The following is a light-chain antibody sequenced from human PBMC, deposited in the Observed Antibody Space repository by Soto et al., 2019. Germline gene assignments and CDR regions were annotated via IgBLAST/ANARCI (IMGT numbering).Light chain of an antibody. Sequence: DIQMTQSPSTLSASVGDRVTITCRASQSISTWLAWYQQKPGQAPKLLIYKTSNLDSGVPSRFSGSGSGTEFSLTISSLQPDDFATYYCQQYKSFSLTFGGGTRVEVK. CDR3: QQYKSFSLT. CDR2: KTS. J-gene: IGKJ4*01. CDR1: QSISTW. V-gene: IGKV1-5*03.